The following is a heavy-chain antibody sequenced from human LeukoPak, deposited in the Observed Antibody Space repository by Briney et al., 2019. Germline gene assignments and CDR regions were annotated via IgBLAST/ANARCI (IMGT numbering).Heavy chain of an antibody. D-gene: IGHD2-15*01. CDR2: INQNGGER. V-gene: IGHV3-7*01. Sequence: GGSLRLSCAASEFTFSRSWMSWVRQAPGRGLEWVANINQNGGERNYVDSVKGRFTISRDNAKSSLYLQMNSLRAEDTALYYCATEVGTPDIRSAFDIWGQGTMVTVSS. J-gene: IGHJ3*02. CDR1: EFTFSRSW. CDR3: ATEVGTPDIRSAFDI.